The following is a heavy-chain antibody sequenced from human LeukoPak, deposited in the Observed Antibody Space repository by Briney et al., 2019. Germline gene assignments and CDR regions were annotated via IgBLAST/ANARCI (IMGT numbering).Heavy chain of an antibody. J-gene: IGHJ4*02. Sequence: GGSLRLSCAASGFTFGDYNMHWVRQAPGKGLEWVSSISWNSGSIDYADSVKGRFTISRDNAKNSLYLQMNSLRAEDTGLYYCAKAPLTTSGTHYRDYGGQGTLVTVS. CDR2: ISWNSGSI. D-gene: IGHD1-26*01. V-gene: IGHV3-9*01. CDR3: AKAPLTTSGTHYRDY. CDR1: GFTFGDYN.